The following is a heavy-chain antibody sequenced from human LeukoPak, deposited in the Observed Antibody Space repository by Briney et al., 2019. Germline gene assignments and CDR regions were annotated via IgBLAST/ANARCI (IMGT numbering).Heavy chain of an antibody. CDR2: VQGGEDNM. CDR3: AREHRTFGDAPDV. J-gene: IGHJ3*01. CDR1: GLRFSEAV. V-gene: IGHV3-30*02. Sequence: PGGSLRLSCAASGLRFSEAVFHWVRQAPGKGLDWVAVVQGGEDNMYYAASVKGRFIVPRDNSKNTVSLLMNNLRTEDSGVYYCAREHRTFGDAPDVWGRGTAVSVSS. D-gene: IGHD3-10*01.